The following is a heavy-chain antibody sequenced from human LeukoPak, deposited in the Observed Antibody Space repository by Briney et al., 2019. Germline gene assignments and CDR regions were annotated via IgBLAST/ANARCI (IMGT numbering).Heavy chain of an antibody. J-gene: IGHJ4*02. V-gene: IGHV3-30*02. D-gene: IGHD1/OR15-1a*01. CDR1: GFTFSRYG. CDR3: AKSTGEQLYFRDFDY. Sequence: PGGSLRLSCAASGFTFSRYGMHWVRQAPGKGLQWVAFIRYDGTNKYYADSVKGRFTMSRDNSKNPLYLQMNSLRAEDTAVYYCAKSTGEQLYFRDFDYWGQGTLVTVAS. CDR2: IRYDGTNK.